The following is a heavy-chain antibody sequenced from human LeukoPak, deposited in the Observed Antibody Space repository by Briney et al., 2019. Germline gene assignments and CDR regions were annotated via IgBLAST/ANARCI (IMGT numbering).Heavy chain of an antibody. Sequence: GGSLRLSCAASGFTVSSNYMSWVRQAPGKGLEWVSVIYSGGSTYYVDSVKGRFTISRHNSKNTLYLQMNSLRAEDTAVYYCARADSHMGDAFDIWGQGTMVTVSS. J-gene: IGHJ3*02. CDR2: IYSGGST. D-gene: IGHD1-26*01. CDR3: ARADSHMGDAFDI. V-gene: IGHV3-53*04. CDR1: GFTVSSNY.